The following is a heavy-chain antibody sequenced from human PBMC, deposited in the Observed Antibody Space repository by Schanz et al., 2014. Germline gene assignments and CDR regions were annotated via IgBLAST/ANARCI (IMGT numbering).Heavy chain of an antibody. CDR2: MNESHSTI. J-gene: IGHJ4*02. D-gene: IGHD1-26*01. CDR1: GFSFSSYA. CDR3: ARKVVATIGSYYHT. Sequence: EVQLLESGGGLVEPGGSLRLSCAASGFSFSSYAMGWVRQARGKGLEWVSAMNESHSTIYYADSVRGRFTISRDNAENTLFLQMNSLRAEDTAVYYCARKVVATIGSYYHTWGQGTLVIVSS. V-gene: IGHV3-23*01.